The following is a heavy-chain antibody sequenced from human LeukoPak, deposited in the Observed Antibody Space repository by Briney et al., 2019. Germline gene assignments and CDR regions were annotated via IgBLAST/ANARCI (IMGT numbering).Heavy chain of an antibody. CDR1: GGPISSYC. D-gene: IGHD4-11*01. CDR3: AASTGDYRLV. CDR2: IYTSGST. Sequence: SETLSLTCTVSGGPISSYCLSWLQQPAGKGLEWIGRIYTSGSTNYSPSLKSRVTMSVDTSKNQFSLKLSSVTAADTAVYYCAASTGDYRLVWGQGIQVTVSS. J-gene: IGHJ4*02. V-gene: IGHV4-4*07.